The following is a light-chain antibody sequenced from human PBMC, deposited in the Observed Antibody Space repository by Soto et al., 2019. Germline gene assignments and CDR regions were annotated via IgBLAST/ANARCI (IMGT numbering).Light chain of an antibody. V-gene: IGKV3-15*01. Sequence: EIVMTQSPAALSVSPGERATLSSRASQSISSNLAWYQQKPGQAPRLLIYGASTRATGIPATFSGSGSGTAFTLTISSLQSEDFAVYYCQQYNNWPFTFGPGTKVDIK. J-gene: IGKJ3*01. CDR3: QQYNNWPFT. CDR2: GAS. CDR1: QSISSN.